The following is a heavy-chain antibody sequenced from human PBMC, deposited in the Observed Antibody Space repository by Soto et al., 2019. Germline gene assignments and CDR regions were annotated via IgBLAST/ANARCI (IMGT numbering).Heavy chain of an antibody. J-gene: IGHJ5*02. Sequence: GGSLRLSCAASGFPFSSYSMSWVRQAPGKGLEWVSSITSSGFDIYYADSVKGRFSISRDNAKNSLYLQMNSLRADDRAVYFCTRRTGTTSAPWAQETLLPVSS. CDR3: TRRTGTTSAP. D-gene: IGHD1-1*01. CDR2: ITSSGFDI. CDR1: GFPFSSYS. V-gene: IGHV3-21*06.